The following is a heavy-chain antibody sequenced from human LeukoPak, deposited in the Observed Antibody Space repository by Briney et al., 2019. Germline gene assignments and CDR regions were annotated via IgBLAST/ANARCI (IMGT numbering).Heavy chain of an antibody. D-gene: IGHD6-13*01. CDR1: GYTFTGYY. V-gene: IGHV1-2*02. Sequence: GASVKVSCKASGYTFTGYYMHWVRQAPGQGLEWMGWINPNSGGTNYAQKFQGRVTMTRDTSISTAYMELSRLRSDDTAVYYCARATIRIAAAGWFDPWGQGTLVTVSS. J-gene: IGHJ5*02. CDR3: ARATIRIAAAGWFDP. CDR2: INPNSGGT.